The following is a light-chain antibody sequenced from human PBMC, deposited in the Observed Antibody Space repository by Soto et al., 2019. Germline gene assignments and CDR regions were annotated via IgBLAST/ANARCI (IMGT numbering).Light chain of an antibody. CDR3: QQRKSRLT. CDR1: QSVSNY. V-gene: IGKV3-11*01. CDR2: DAS. J-gene: IGKJ4*01. Sequence: DIVLTQSPATLSLSPGERATLSCRASQSVSNYLAWYQQKPGQAPRLLIYDASNRAPGIPARFSGSGSGADFSLTISSLEPGDFAVYYCQQRKSRLTFGGGTKVEIK.